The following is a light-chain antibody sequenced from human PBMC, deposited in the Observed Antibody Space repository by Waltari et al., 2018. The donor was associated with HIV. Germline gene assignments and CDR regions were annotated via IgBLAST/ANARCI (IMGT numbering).Light chain of an antibody. Sequence: TQSPAALSVSPGQRATLSCRASPSLNRDVAWFQQQPGQRPRLLVYGASTRANGVPARFSVCVSGTEFTLTISSLQPEDFAVYYCQSYRTWPPMYTFGQGTKLE. CDR2: GAS. V-gene: IGKV3-15*01. J-gene: IGKJ2*01. CDR3: QSYRTWPPMYT. CDR1: PSLNRD.